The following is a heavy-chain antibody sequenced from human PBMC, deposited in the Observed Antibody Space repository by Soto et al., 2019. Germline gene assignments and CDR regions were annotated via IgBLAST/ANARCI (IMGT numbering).Heavy chain of an antibody. CDR2: IGAAGDT. V-gene: IGHV3-13*01. J-gene: IGHJ4*02. CDR3: ARLFASRVGANSFDY. D-gene: IGHD1-26*01. Sequence: DVQLVESGGGLAQPGGSLRLSCVASGFTFSPFHFHWVRQRIGEGLEWVSGIGAAGDTYYLGSVRGRFTISRENAKNSWVLQTNSLRAEDKAVYFCARLFASRVGANSFDYWGQGTLVTVSS. CDR1: GFTFSPFH.